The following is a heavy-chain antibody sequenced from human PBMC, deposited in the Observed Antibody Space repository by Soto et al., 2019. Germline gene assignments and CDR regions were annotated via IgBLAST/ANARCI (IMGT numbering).Heavy chain of an antibody. CDR1: GGSIGRGGYS. V-gene: IGHV4-30-2*01. CDR3: ARGAPADFEY. Sequence: PSETLSLTCAVSGGSIGRGGYSWTWIRQPPGKGLEWIGYIYHSGSTYYNPSLKRRVTILVDRSKNPFSLELSSVTAADTAEYYCARGAPADFEYWGQETLATVAS. J-gene: IGHJ4*02. CDR2: IYHSGST.